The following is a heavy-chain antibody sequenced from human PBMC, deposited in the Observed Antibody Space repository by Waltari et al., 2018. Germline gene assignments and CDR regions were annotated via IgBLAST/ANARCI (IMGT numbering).Heavy chain of an antibody. Sequence: EVQLVESGGGLVQPGGSLRLSCAASGFTFSSYEMNWVRPAPGKGLEWVSYISSSGSTIYYADAVKGRFTISRDNAKNSLYLQMNSLRAEDTAVYYCARDGYCSSTSCFYYYYYGMDVWGQGTTVTVSS. V-gene: IGHV3-48*03. D-gene: IGHD2-2*03. CDR1: GFTFSSYE. J-gene: IGHJ6*02. CDR3: ARDGYCSSTSCFYYYYYGMDV. CDR2: ISSSGSTI.